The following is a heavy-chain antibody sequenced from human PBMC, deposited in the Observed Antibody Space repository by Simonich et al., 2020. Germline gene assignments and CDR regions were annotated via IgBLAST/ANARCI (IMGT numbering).Heavy chain of an antibody. CDR1: GYTFTSYV. CDR2: ISAYNGNT. V-gene: IGHV1-18*01. J-gene: IGHJ4*02. Sequence: QVQLVQSGAEVKKPGASVKVSCKASGYTFTSYVISWVRQAPGQVLEWMEVISAYNGNTNTEQKLQGRVTMTTDTSTSTAYMELRSLRSDDTAVYYCARASRGTWWYYYFDYWGQGTLVTVSS. CDR3: ARASRGTWWYYYFDY. D-gene: IGHD2-15*01.